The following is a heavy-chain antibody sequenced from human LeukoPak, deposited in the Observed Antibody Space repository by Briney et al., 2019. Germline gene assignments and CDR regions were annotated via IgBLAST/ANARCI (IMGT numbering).Heavy chain of an antibody. J-gene: IGHJ3*02. D-gene: IGHD4-17*01. CDR3: ARGNVGDYYPGAFDI. V-gene: IGHV1-2*02. CDR2: INPNSGDT. Sequence: ASVKVSCKASGYTFTGYYMHWVRQAPGQGLEWMGWINPNSGDTNYAQKFQGRATMTRDTSISTVYMELSRLRSDDTAVYYCARGNVGDYYPGAFDIWGQGTMVTVPS. CDR1: GYTFTGYY.